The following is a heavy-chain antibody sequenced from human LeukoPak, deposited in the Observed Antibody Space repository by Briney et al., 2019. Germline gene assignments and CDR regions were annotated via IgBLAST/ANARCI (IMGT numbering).Heavy chain of an antibody. D-gene: IGHD1-1*01. Sequence: SETLSLTCTVSGGSVSSGSYYWSWIRQPPGKGLEWIGYIYYSGSTNYNPSLKSRVTISVDTSKNQFSLKLSSVTAADTAVYCCARLESATDPFDYWGQGTLVTVSS. CDR1: GGSVSSGSYY. CDR2: IYYSGST. CDR3: ARLESATDPFDY. J-gene: IGHJ4*02. V-gene: IGHV4-61*01.